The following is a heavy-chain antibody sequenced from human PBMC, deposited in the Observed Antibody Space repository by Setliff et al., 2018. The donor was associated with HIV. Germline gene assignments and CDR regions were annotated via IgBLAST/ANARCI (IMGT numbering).Heavy chain of an antibody. V-gene: IGHV1-69*05. CDR3: ARGQASNDYGVSF. Sequence: SVKVSCKASGGAFSSYALSWVRQAPGQGLEWMGGIIPIFGSANYAQKFQGRVTITTDESTSTAYMELSSLRSEDTAVYYCARGQASNDYGVSFWGQGTMVTVSS. CDR2: IIPIFGSA. J-gene: IGHJ3*01. CDR1: GGAFSSYA. D-gene: IGHD4-17*01.